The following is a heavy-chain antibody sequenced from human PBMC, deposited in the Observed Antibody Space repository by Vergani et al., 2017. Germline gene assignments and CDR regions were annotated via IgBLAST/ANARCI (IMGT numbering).Heavy chain of an antibody. CDR2: IIPIFGTA. D-gene: IGHD2-15*01. CDR1: GGTFSSYA. CDR3: ARDPIGEVAATPDDYYYGMDV. V-gene: IGHV1-69*18. J-gene: IGHJ6*02. Sequence: QVQLVQSGAEVKKPGSSVKVSCKASGGTFSSYAISWVRQAPGQGLEWMGRIIPIFGTANYAQKFQGRVTITADESTSTAYMELSSLRSEDTAVYYCARDPIGEVAATPDDYYYGMDVWGQGTTVTVSS.